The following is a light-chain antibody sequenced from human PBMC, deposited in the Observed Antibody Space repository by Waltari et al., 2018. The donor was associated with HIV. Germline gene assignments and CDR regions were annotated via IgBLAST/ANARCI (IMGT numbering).Light chain of an antibody. CDR2: RND. Sequence: SVVTQPPSASGTPGQRVTISFPGNTSNIGSNYVFWYQHLPGTAPKLPIHRNDQRPSGVPDRFSGSTSGTSASLAISGLRSEDEADYYCVTWDDSLRGVVFGGGTKVAVL. CDR1: TSNIGSNY. J-gene: IGLJ2*01. CDR3: VTWDDSLRGVV. V-gene: IGLV1-47*01.